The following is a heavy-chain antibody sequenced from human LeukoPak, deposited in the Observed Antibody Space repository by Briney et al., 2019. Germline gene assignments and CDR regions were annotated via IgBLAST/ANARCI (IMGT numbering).Heavy chain of an antibody. CDR1: GYKFTTHW. J-gene: IGHJ4*02. CDR2: NYLADSTA. D-gene: IGHD5-12*01. CDR3: ARRPKSGYTGYESDY. V-gene: IGHV5-51*01. Sequence: GESLKISCKASGYKFTTHWFGLVRKVPGKGLEWVGINYLADSTAKYSPSFQAQVIISVDKSNSTAYLQWSRLEASDTAEFYWARRPKSGYTGYESDYWGQGTLVTVSS.